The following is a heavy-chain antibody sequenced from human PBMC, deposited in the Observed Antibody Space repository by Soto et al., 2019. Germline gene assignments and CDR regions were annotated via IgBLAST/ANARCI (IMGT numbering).Heavy chain of an antibody. V-gene: IGHV3-33*01. D-gene: IGHD3-10*01. J-gene: IGHJ4*02. Sequence: VQLVESGGGVVQPGRSLRLSCAASGFTFSSYGMHWVRQAPGKGLEWVAVIWYDGSNKYYADSVKGGFTISRDNSKNTLYLQMNSLRAEDTAVYYCARAAIRYYGSGSYYNILYWGQGTLVTVSS. CDR2: IWYDGSNK. CDR1: GFTFSSYG. CDR3: ARAAIRYYGSGSYYNILY.